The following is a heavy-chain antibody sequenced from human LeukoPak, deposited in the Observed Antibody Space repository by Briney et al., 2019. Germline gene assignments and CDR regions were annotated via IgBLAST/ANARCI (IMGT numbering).Heavy chain of an antibody. D-gene: IGHD6-13*01. CDR2: MKQDGSEK. V-gene: IGHV3-7*01. CDR3: ARGGPAAGRFDY. J-gene: IGHJ4*02. Sequence: PGGSLRLSCAASGFTFSNYWMSWVRQAPGKGLEWVANMKQDGSEKYYVDSVKSRFTISRDNAKNSLYLQMNSLRAEDTAVYYCARGGPAAGRFDYWGQGTLVTVSS. CDR1: GFTFSNYW.